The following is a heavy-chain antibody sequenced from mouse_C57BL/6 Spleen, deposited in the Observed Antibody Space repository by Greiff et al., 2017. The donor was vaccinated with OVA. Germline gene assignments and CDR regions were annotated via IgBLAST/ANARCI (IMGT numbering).Heavy chain of an antibody. CDR2: IDPSDSYT. CDR1: GYTFTSYW. CDR3: ARGTTVVAKDWFAY. V-gene: IGHV1-50*01. J-gene: IGHJ3*01. D-gene: IGHD1-1*01. Sequence: QVQLQQPGAELVKPGASVKLSCKASGYTFTSYWIQWVKQRPGQGLEWIGEIDPSDSYTNYNQKFKGKATLTVDTSSSTAYMQLSSLTSEDSAVYYCARGTTVVAKDWFAYWGQGTLVTVSA.